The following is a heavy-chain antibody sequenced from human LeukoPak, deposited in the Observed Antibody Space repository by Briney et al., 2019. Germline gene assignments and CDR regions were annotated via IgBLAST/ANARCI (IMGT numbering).Heavy chain of an antibody. CDR3: ARERYYGDYPYYYYGMDV. CDR2: IIPFFATA. J-gene: IGHJ6*02. CDR1: GGTFSSYA. D-gene: IGHD4-17*01. V-gene: IGHV1-69*13. Sequence: GASVKVSCKASGGTFSSYAISWVRQAPGQGLEWMGGIIPFFATANYAQKFQGRVTITADESTSTAYMELSSLRSEDTAVYYCARERYYGDYPYYYYGMDVWGQGTTVTVSS.